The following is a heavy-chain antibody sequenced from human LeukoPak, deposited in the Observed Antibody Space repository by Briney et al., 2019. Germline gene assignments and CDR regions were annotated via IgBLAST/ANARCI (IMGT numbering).Heavy chain of an antibody. CDR1: GFTFSSYW. Sequence: GGSLRLSCAASGFTFSSYWMSWVRQAPGKGLEWVSAISGSGGSTYYADSVKGRFTISRDNSKNTLYLQMNSLRAEDTAVYYCAKGRYDYVWGSYRSAFDSGGQGTMGTVSS. J-gene: IGHJ3*02. D-gene: IGHD3-16*02. V-gene: IGHV3-23*01. CDR2: ISGSGGST. CDR3: AKGRYDYVWGSYRSAFDS.